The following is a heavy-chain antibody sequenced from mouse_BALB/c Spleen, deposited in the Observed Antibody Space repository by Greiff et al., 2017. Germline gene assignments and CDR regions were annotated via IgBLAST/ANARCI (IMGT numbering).Heavy chain of an antibody. D-gene: IGHD4-1*01. J-gene: IGHJ2*01. V-gene: IGHV1S56*01. CDR2: IYPGNVNT. CDR3: ARDWSYYFDY. Sequence: QVQLQQSGPELVKPGASVRISCKASGYTFTSYYIHWVKQRPGQGLEWIGLIYPGNVNTKYNEKFKGKATLTADKSSSTAYMQLSSLTSEDSAVYFCARDWSYYFDYWGQGTTLTVSS. CDR1: GYTFTSYY.